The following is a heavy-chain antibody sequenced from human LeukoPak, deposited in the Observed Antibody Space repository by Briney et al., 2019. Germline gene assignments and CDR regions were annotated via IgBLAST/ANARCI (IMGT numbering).Heavy chain of an antibody. D-gene: IGHD3-10*01. CDR2: ISAYTFKT. J-gene: IGHJ4*02. Sequence: ASVKVSCKASGYTFTNHGISWVRQAPGQGLEWIGWISAYTFKTSYAQRFQGRVTVTTETSTSTAYLELKSLRSDDTAVYYCARAGFTMVRGAKDFWGQGTLVTVSS. V-gene: IGHV1-18*01. CDR3: ARAGFTMVRGAKDF. CDR1: GYTFTNHG.